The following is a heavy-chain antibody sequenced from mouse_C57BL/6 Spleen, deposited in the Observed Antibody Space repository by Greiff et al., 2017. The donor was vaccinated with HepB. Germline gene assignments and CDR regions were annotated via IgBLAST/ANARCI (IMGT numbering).Heavy chain of an antibody. CDR1: GYTFTDHT. CDR2: IYPRDGST. D-gene: IGHD2-12*01. J-gene: IGHJ1*03. Sequence: QVQLQQSDAELVKPGASVKISCKVSGYTFTDHTIHWMKQRPEQGLEWIGYIYPRDGSTKYNEKFEGKATLTADKSSSTAYMQLNSLTSEDSAVYFCASQSYYRQYFDVWGTGTTVTVSS. V-gene: IGHV1-78*01. CDR3: ASQSYYRQYFDV.